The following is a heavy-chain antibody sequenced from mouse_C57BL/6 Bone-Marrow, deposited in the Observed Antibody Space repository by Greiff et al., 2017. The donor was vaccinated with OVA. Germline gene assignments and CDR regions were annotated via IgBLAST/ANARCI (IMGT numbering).Heavy chain of an antibody. CDR1: GYTFTSYW. CDR2: IDPSDSYT. CDR3: VPVLSYAMDY. Sequence: VQLQQPGAELVMPGASVKLSCKASGYTFTSYWMHWVKQRPGQGLEWIGEIDPSDSYTNYNQKFKGKSTLTVDKSSSTAYMQLSSLTSEDSAVYYCVPVLSYAMDYWGQGTSVTVSS. J-gene: IGHJ4*01. V-gene: IGHV1-69*01.